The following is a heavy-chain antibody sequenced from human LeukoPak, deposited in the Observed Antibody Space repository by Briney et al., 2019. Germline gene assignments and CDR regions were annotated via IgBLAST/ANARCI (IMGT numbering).Heavy chain of an antibody. D-gene: IGHD4-17*01. Sequence: SETLSLTCTVSGGSISSYYWSWIRQPPGKGLEWIGYIYYSGSTNYNPSLKSRVTISVDTSKSQFSLKLSSVTAADTAVYYCAGQIRDYGDYPPNYYYYMDVWGKGTTVTVSS. CDR2: IYYSGST. V-gene: IGHV4-59*01. J-gene: IGHJ6*03. CDR3: AGQIRDYGDYPPNYYYYMDV. CDR1: GGSISSYY.